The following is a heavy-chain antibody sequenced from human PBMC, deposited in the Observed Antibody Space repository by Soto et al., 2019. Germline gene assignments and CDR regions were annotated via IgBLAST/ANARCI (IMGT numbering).Heavy chain of an antibody. CDR2: IYSHGTT. J-gene: IGHJ5*02. D-gene: IGHD6-13*01. V-gene: IGHV4-4*07. CDR3: ARVEGYSSSWSAGGDWFDP. CDR1: GGSISSSY. Sequence: SETLSLTCIASGGSISSSYWGWIRQSAGKGLEWIGRIYSHGTTNYNPSLKSRVTVSVDTSKNQVPLKLTSVTAADTAVYYYARVEGYSSSWSAGGDWFDPWGQGTLVTVSS.